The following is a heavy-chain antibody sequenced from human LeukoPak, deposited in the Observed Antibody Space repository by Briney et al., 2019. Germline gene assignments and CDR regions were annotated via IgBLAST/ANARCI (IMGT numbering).Heavy chain of an antibody. CDR1: GFTFSSYA. CDR2: ISTDGSST. V-gene: IGHV3-74*01. J-gene: IGHJ6*02. CDR3: ASYLTSIPSGMDV. Sequence: AGGSLRLSCAASGFTFSSYAMHWVRQAPGKGLVWVSRISTDGSSTSYADSVKGRFTISRDNGKNTLYLQMNSLRAEDTAVYYCASYLTSIPSGMDVWGQGTTVTVSS. D-gene: IGHD2/OR15-2a*01.